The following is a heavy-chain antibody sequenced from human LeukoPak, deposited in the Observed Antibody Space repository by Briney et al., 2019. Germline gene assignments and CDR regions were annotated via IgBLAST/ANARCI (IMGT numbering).Heavy chain of an antibody. D-gene: IGHD2-15*01. CDR2: INPNSGGT. CDR3: ARDLRPFRAAKNGINNWFDP. J-gene: IGHJ5*02. Sequence: ASVKVSCKASGYTFTGYYMHWVRQAPGQGLEWMGRINPNSGGTNYAQKFQGRVTMTRDTSISTAYMELSRLRSDDTAVYYCARDLRPFRAAKNGINNWFDPWGQGTLVTVSS. CDR1: GYTFTGYY. V-gene: IGHV1-2*06.